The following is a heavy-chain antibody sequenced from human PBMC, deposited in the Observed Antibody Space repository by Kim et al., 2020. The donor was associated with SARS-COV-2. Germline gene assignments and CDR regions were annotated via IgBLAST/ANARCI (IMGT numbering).Heavy chain of an antibody. J-gene: IGHJ5*02. CDR3: ARGMIAINP. CDR2: GST. D-gene: IGHD3-22*01. Sequence: GSTKYNPSLEGRVPISVDTSSNQFSLKLRSVTAADTAMYYCARGMIAINPWGQGTLVTVSS. V-gene: IGHV4-59*09.